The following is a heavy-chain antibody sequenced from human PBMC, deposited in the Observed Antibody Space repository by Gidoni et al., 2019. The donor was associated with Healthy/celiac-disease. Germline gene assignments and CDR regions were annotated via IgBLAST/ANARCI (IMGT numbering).Heavy chain of an antibody. D-gene: IGHD3-3*01. J-gene: IGHJ6*02. Sequence: EVQLVESGGGLVQPGGSLRLSWSASGFTFRLYRLSVFRPAPGKGLEWVANIKQDGSEKYYVDSVKGRFTISRDNAKNSLYLQMNSLRAEDTAVYYCARDVVGLGVARGYYYYYGMDVWGQGTTVTVSS. CDR2: IKQDGSEK. CDR1: GFTFRLYR. CDR3: ARDVVGLGVARGYYYYYGMDV. V-gene: IGHV3-7*01.